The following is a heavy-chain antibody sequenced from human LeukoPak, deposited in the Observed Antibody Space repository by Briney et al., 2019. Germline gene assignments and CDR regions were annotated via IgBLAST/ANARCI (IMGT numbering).Heavy chain of an antibody. D-gene: IGHD3-22*01. CDR3: AGEGCDYYDSSGYCNWFDP. CDR1: GYTFTSYY. V-gene: IGHV1-46*01. J-gene: IGHJ5*02. CDR2: INPSGGST. Sequence: ASVKVSCKASGYTFTSYYMHWVRQAPGQGLEWMGIINPSGGSTSYAQKFQGRVTMTRDTSTSTVYMELSSLRSEDTAVYYCAGEGCDYYDSSGYCNWFDPWGQGTLVTVSS.